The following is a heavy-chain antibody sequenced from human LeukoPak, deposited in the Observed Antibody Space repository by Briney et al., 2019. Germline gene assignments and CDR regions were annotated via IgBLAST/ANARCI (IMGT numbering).Heavy chain of an antibody. V-gene: IGHV4-59*01. D-gene: IGHD3-22*01. J-gene: IGHJ6*02. CDR2: IYYSGST. Sequence: SETLSLTCAVSSGSLSSYYCSWIRQPPGKGLEWIGYIYYSGSTNYNPSLTSRVTISVDTSRNQFSLKLSSVTAADTAVYSCARKVVVQFWGQAYYYGMDVWGQGTTVTGSS. CDR1: SGSLSSYY. CDR3: ARKVVVQFWGQAYYYGMDV.